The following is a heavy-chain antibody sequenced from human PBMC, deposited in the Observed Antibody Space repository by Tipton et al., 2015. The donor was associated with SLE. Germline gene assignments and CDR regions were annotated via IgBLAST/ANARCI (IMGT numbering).Heavy chain of an antibody. CDR3: ARDGDFWSGCFFDY. CDR1: GGSISSGDFY. CDR2: IYYSGST. Sequence: TLSLTCTVSGGSISSGDFYWSWIRQPPGKGLEWIGYIYYSGSTYYNPSLKSRVTISVDTSKNQFSLKLSSVTAADTAVYYCARDGDFWSGCFFDYWGQGTLVTVSS. V-gene: IGHV4-30-4*01. D-gene: IGHD3-3*01. J-gene: IGHJ4*02.